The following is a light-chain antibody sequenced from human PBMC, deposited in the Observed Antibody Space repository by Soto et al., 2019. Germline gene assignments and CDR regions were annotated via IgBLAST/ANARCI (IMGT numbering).Light chain of an antibody. J-gene: IGKJ1*01. CDR1: QSVSSSF. CDR2: GAS. Sequence: EIVLTQSPGTLSLSQGEGATLSFRASQSVSSSFFAWYQQKPGQAPRLLIYGASSRATGIPDRFSGSGSGTDFTLTISRLEPEDFAVYYCHQYGSSPWTFGQGTKVE. V-gene: IGKV3-20*01. CDR3: HQYGSSPWT.